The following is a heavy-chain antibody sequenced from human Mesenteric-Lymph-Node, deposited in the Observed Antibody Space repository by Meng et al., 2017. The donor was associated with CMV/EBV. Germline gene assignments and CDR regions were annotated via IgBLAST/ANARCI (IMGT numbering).Heavy chain of an antibody. CDR2: IYYSGST. D-gene: IGHD2-2*01. CDR3: AGGFSSTNAYRPKFDY. Sequence: SETLSLTCTVSGGSVSSGSFYWSWIRQPPGKGLEWIGHIYYSGSTNYNPSLKSRLTISVDTSKNQFSLKLSSVTAADTAAYYCAGGFSSTNAYRPKFDYWGQGTLVTVSS. J-gene: IGHJ4*02. V-gene: IGHV4-61*01. CDR1: GGSVSSGSFY.